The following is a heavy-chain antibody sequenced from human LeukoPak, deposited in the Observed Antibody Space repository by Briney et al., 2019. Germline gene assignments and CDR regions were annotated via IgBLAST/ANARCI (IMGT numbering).Heavy chain of an antibody. CDR3: ARDGRYGSGSSPPLEYFQH. D-gene: IGHD3-10*01. Sequence: GASVKVSCKASGYTFTSYGISWVRQAPGQGLEWMGWISAYNGNTNYAQKLQGRVTMTTDTSTSTAYMELRSLRSDDTAVYYCARDGRYGSGSSPPLEYFQHWGQGTLVTVSS. J-gene: IGHJ1*01. V-gene: IGHV1-18*01. CDR1: GYTFTSYG. CDR2: ISAYNGNT.